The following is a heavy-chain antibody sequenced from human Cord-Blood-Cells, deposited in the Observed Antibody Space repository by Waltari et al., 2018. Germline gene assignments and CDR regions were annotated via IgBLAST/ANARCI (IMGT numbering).Heavy chain of an antibody. J-gene: IGHJ4*02. CDR2: INHSGST. CDR3: ARGGGLYYYDSSGFDY. Sequence: QVQLQQWGAGLLKPSETLSLTCAVYGGSFSGYYWSWIRQPPGKGLEWIGEINHSGSTHDNPSLKRRVTISVDTSKNQFSLKLSSVTAADTAVYYCARGGGLYYYDSSGFDYWGQGTLVTVSS. V-gene: IGHV4-34*01. CDR1: GGSFSGYY. D-gene: IGHD3-22*01.